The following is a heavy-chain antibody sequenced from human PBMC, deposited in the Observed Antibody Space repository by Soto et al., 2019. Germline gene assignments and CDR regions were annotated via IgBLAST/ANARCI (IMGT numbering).Heavy chain of an antibody. Sequence: GASVKVSCKASGGTFSSYAISWVRQAPGQGLEWMGGIIPIFGTANYAQKFQGRVTITADESTSTAYMELSSLRSEDTAVYYCARGGAAAGLYYYYYGMDVWGQGTTVTVSS. CDR1: GGTFSSYA. V-gene: IGHV1-69*13. CDR2: IIPIFGTA. CDR3: ARGGAAAGLYYYYYGMDV. D-gene: IGHD6-13*01. J-gene: IGHJ6*02.